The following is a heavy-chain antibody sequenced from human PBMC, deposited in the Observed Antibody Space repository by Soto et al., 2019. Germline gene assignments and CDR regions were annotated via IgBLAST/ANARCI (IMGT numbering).Heavy chain of an antibody. D-gene: IGHD2-2*01. V-gene: IGHV1-69*12. CDR1: GGTFSSYA. CDR2: IIPIFGTA. Sequence: QVQLVQSGAEVKKPGSSVKVSCKASGGTFSSYAISWVRQAPGQGLEWMGGIIPIFGTANYAQKFQGRVTITADESTSTAYMGLSSLRSEDTAVYYCATHHYCISTSCYGLNWFDPWGQGTLVTVSS. J-gene: IGHJ5*02. CDR3: ATHHYCISTSCYGLNWFDP.